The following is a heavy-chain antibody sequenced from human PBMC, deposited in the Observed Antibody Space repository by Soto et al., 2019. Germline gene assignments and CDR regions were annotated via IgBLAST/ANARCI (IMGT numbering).Heavy chain of an antibody. CDR1: GYSFTSYC. Sequence: GESLKISGKGSGYSFTSYCISWVRQMPWKGLEWMGRIDPSDSYTNYSPSFQGHVTISADKSISTAYLQWSSLKASDTAMCYCARLTPTYYDFWSGPAGGYYGMDVWGQGPTVTVSS. CDR3: ARLTPTYYDFWSGPAGGYYGMDV. CDR2: IDPSDSYT. V-gene: IGHV5-10-1*01. J-gene: IGHJ6*02. D-gene: IGHD3-3*01.